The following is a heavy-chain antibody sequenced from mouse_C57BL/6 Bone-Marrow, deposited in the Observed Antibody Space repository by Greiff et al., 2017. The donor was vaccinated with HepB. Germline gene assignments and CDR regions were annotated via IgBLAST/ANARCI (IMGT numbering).Heavy chain of an antibody. J-gene: IGHJ3*01. Sequence: QVQLQQPGAELVRPGPSVKLSCKASGYTFTSYWMHWVKQRPGQGLEWIGVIYPSDSYTNYNQKFKGKATLTVDTSSSTSYMQLSSLTSEESAVYYCARKGYYSNYVGFAYWGQGTLVTVSA. CDR3: ARKGYYSNYVGFAY. CDR2: IYPSDSYT. CDR1: GYTFTSYW. D-gene: IGHD2-5*01. V-gene: IGHV1-59*01.